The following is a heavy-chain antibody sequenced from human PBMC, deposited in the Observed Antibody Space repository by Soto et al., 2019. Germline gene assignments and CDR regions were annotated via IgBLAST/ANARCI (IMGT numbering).Heavy chain of an antibody. CDR2: IKQDGSEK. CDR1: GFTFSSYW. D-gene: IGHD4-17*01. CDR3: ARDRGTTVTTWDYWYFDL. J-gene: IGHJ2*01. V-gene: IGHV3-7*05. Sequence: EVQLVESGGGLVQPGGSLRLSCAASGFTFSSYWMSWVRQAPGKGLEWVANIKQDGSEKYYVDSVKGRFTISRDNAKNSLYLQMNSLRAEDTAVYYGARDRGTTVTTWDYWYFDLWGRGTLVTVSS.